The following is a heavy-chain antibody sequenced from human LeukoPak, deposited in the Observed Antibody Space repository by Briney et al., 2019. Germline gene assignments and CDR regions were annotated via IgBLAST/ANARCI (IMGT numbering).Heavy chain of an antibody. V-gene: IGHV4-61*08. CDR2: IYYSGST. CDR3: ASSPTAPDRLGDYFDY. Sequence: SQTLSLTCTVSGGSISSGDYYWSWIRQPPGKGLEWIGYIYYSGSTNYNPSLKSRVTISVHTSKNQFSLKLSSVTAADTAVYYCASSPTAPDRLGDYFDYWGQGTLVTVSS. J-gene: IGHJ4*02. CDR1: GGSISSGDYY. D-gene: IGHD1-14*01.